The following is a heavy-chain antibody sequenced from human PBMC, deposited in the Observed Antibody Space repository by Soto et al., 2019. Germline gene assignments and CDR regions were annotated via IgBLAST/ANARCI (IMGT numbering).Heavy chain of an antibody. D-gene: IGHD3-9*01. V-gene: IGHV1-69*13. CDR1: GGTFSIYA. CDR2: IIPIFGTA. Sequence: SVKVSCKASGGTFSIYAISCVVQAPGQGLEWMGGIIPIFGTANYAQKFQGRVTITADESTSTAYMELSSLRSEDTAVYYCARERTGTGAFDIWGQGTMVTVSS. CDR3: ARERTGTGAFDI. J-gene: IGHJ3*02.